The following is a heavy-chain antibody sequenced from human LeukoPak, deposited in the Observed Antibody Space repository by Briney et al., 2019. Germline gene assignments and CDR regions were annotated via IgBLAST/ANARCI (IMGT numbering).Heavy chain of an antibody. CDR1: GGTFSSYA. V-gene: IGHV1-69*05. J-gene: IGHJ6*03. CDR2: IIPIFGTA. CDR3: AREAPAYDFWSGPNHYMDV. D-gene: IGHD3-3*01. Sequence: SVNVSCKASGGTFSSYAISRVRQAPGQGLEWMGGIIPIFGTANYAQKFQGRVTITTDESTSTAYMELSSLRSEDTAVYYCAREAPAYDFWSGPNHYMDVWGKGPRSPSP.